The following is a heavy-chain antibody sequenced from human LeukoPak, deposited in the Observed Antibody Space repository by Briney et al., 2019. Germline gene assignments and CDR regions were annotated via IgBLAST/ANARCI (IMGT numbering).Heavy chain of an antibody. J-gene: IGHJ3*02. CDR1: GFTFSSYG. D-gene: IGHD3-10*01. CDR2: ISYDGSNK. Sequence: GGSLRLSCAASGFTFSSYGMHWVRQAPGKGLEWVAVISYDGSNKYYADSVKGRFTISRDNSKNTLYLQMNSLRAEDTAVYYCAKAPSITMVRGDAFDIWGQGTMVTVSS. V-gene: IGHV3-30*18. CDR3: AKAPSITMVRGDAFDI.